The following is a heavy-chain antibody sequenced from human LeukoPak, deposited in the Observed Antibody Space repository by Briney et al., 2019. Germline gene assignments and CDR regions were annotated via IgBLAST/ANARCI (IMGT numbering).Heavy chain of an antibody. V-gene: IGHV4-34*01. CDR3: ARGPALDIVVVVAAKGAGFDY. Sequence: SETLPLTFAVHPGSFSGDYWSWIRQPPGKGLERIWEINHSENTNHNPPHKSRVTKSQDTSKNQFPLKLSPVTAADTAVYYCARGPALDIVVVVAAKGAGFDYWGQGTLVTVSS. J-gene: IGHJ4*02. CDR2: INHSENT. D-gene: IGHD2-15*01. CDR1: PGSFSGDY.